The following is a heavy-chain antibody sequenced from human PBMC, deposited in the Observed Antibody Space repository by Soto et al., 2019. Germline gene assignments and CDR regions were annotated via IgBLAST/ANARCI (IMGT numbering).Heavy chain of an antibody. CDR1: GYSFTSYW. V-gene: IGHV5-51*01. CDR2: IYPGDSDT. D-gene: IGHD3-10*01. CDR3: ARGYGSGTYVYWFDP. J-gene: IGHJ5*02. Sequence: GESLKISCKGSGYSFTSYWIGWVRQMPGKGLEWMGIIYPGDSDTRYTPSFQGQVTISADKSISTAYLQWSSLKASDTAMYYCARGYGSGTYVYWFDPWGLGTLVTVSS.